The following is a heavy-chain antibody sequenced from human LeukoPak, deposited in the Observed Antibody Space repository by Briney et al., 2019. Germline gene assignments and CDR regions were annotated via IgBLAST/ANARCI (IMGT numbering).Heavy chain of an antibody. CDR2: INPSGGST. J-gene: IGHJ6*03. Sequence: ASVKVSCKASGYTFTSYYMHWVRQAPGQGLEWMGIINPSGGSTSYAQKFQGRVTMTRDTSTSTVYMELSSLRSEDTAVYYCARDLTAGPDYGDHGSPYYYYYMDVWGKGTTVTVSS. CDR3: ARDLTAGPDYGDHGSPYYYYYMDV. CDR1: GYTFTSYY. D-gene: IGHD4-17*01. V-gene: IGHV1-46*01.